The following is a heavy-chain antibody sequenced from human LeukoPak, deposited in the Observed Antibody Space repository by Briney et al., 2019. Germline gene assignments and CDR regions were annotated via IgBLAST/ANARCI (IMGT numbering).Heavy chain of an antibody. J-gene: IGHJ4*02. CDR3: ATTSTYSSSWTNDY. V-gene: IGHV1-46*01. Sequence: ASVKVSCKASGYTFTSYHMHWVRQAPGQGLEWMGIINPSGGTTNYAQKFQGRVTITADESTSTAYMELSSLRSEDTAVYYCATTSTYSSSWTNDYWGQGTLVTVSS. CDR1: GYTFTSYH. D-gene: IGHD6-13*01. CDR2: INPSGGTT.